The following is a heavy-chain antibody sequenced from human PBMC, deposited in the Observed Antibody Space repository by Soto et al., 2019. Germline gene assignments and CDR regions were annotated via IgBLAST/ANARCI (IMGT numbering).Heavy chain of an antibody. CDR1: GLNFDDFA. CDR3: AKGRYDFWSPYYFDS. V-gene: IGHV3-9*01. Sequence: GGSLRLSCVGTGLNFDDFAMHWVRQAPGEGLEWVSGITWNSRVLTYADSVKGRFTISRDNARNSLYLQMDSLRDEDTALYYCAKGRYDFWSPYYFDSWGQGTLVTVSS. D-gene: IGHD3-3*01. J-gene: IGHJ4*02. CDR2: ITWNSRVL.